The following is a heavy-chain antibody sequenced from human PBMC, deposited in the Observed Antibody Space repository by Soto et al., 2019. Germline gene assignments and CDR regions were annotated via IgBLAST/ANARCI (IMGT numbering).Heavy chain of an antibody. J-gene: IGHJ6*02. CDR3: ARGDSTDCSNGVCSFFYNHDMDV. CDR2: INPKSGGT. V-gene: IGHV1-2*04. Sequence: ASVKVSCKASGYSFTDYHIHWVRQAPGQGLEWLGRINPKSGGTSTAQKFQGWVTMTTDTSISTASMELTRLTSDDTAIYYCARGDSTDCSNGVCSFFYNHDMDVWGQGTTVTSP. D-gene: IGHD2-8*01. CDR1: GYSFTDYH.